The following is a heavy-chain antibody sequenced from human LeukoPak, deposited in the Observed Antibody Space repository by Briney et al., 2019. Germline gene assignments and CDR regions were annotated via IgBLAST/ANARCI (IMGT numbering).Heavy chain of an antibody. CDR3: ARDRAAVAYWYFDL. V-gene: IGHV3-53*01. Sequence: GGSLRLSCAASGFTVSSNYMSWVRQAPGKGLEWVSVIYSGGSTYYADSVKSRFTISRDNSKNTLYLQMNSLRAEDTAVYYCARDRAAVAYWYFDLWGRGTLVTVSS. CDR2: IYSGGST. CDR1: GFTVSSNY. D-gene: IGHD6-19*01. J-gene: IGHJ2*01.